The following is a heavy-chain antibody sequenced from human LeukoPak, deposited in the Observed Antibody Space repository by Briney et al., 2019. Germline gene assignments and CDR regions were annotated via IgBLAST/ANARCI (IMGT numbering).Heavy chain of an antibody. D-gene: IGHD3-22*01. V-gene: IGHV4-59*01. J-gene: IGHJ5*02. CDR1: GGSISSYY. Sequence: SETLSLTCTVSGGSISSYYWSWIRQPPGKGLECIGYIYYSGSTNYNPSLKSRVTISVDTSKNQFSLKLSSVTAADTAVYYCARDNDSSGYYWSWGQGTLVTVSS. CDR3: ARDNDSSGYYWS. CDR2: IYYSGST.